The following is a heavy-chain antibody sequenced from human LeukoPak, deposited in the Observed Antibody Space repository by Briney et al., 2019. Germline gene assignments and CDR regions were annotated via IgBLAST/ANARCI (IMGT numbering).Heavy chain of an antibody. D-gene: IGHD6-13*01. J-gene: IGHJ4*02. Sequence: SGGSLRLSCAASGFTVSSNYMSWVRQAPGKGLEWVSVIYSGGSTYYADSVKGRFTISRDNAKNSPYLQMNSLRPEDTAVYYCANWPEFRSSSSWFYYWGQGTLVTVSS. CDR3: ANWPEFRSSSSWFYY. V-gene: IGHV3-53*05. CDR1: GFTVSSNY. CDR2: IYSGGST.